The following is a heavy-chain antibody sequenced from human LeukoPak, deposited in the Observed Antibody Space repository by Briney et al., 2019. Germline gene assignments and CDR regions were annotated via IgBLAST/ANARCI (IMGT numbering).Heavy chain of an antibody. CDR2: IYYSGST. J-gene: IGHJ4*02. Sequence: SETLSLTCTVSGGSISSSSYYWGWIRQPPGKGLEWIGSIYYSGSTYYNPSLKSRVTISVDTSKNQFSLKLSSVTAADTAVYYCAGGDWEVLDYWGQGTLVTVSS. D-gene: IGHD3/OR15-3a*01. CDR3: AGGDWEVLDY. CDR1: GGSISSSSYY. V-gene: IGHV4-39*01.